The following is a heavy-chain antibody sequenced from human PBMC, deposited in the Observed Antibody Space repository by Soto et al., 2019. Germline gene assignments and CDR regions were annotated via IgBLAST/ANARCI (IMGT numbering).Heavy chain of an antibody. CDR2: VSYDEVNK. D-gene: IGHD1-26*01. CDR3: AKGMTEYSGAAIDH. CDR1: GFTFSNFG. J-gene: IGHJ4*02. V-gene: IGHV3-30*18. Sequence: QVHLLESGGGVVQPGRSLRLSCAASGFTFSNFGIHWVRQAPGKGLEWLAVVSYDEVNKFYAGSVRGRFTISRDNSKDTVYLQINSLRRDDTAMDFTAKGMTEYSGAAIDHWGQGTLVTVSS.